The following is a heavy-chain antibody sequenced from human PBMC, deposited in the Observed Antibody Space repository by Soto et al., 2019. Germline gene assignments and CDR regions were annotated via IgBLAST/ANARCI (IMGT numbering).Heavy chain of an antibody. V-gene: IGHV3-30*18. CDR3: VKEQSSGYWRTADY. CDR1: GFTFSSCG. D-gene: IGHD5-12*01. J-gene: IGHJ4*02. Sequence: QVQLVESGGGVIQPGRSLRLSCAASGFTFSSCGMHWVRRAPGKGLEWVAVVTYEENEIHYADSVKGRFTISRDNSKNMVYLDMDSLRVEDTAVYYCVKEQSSGYWRTADYWGQGTLITVSS. CDR2: VTYEENEI.